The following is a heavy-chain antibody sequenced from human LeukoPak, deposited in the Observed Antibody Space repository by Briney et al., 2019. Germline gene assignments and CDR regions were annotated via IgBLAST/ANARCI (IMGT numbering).Heavy chain of an antibody. CDR3: AREEYSSGSGDY. D-gene: IGHD6-19*01. J-gene: IGHJ4*02. Sequence: SVKVSCKASGGTFSSYTISWVRQAPGQELEWMGRIIPILGIANYAQKFQGRVTITADKSTSTAYMELSSLRSEDTAVYYCAREEYSSGSGDYWGQGTLVTVSS. CDR1: GGTFSSYT. V-gene: IGHV1-69*04. CDR2: IIPILGIA.